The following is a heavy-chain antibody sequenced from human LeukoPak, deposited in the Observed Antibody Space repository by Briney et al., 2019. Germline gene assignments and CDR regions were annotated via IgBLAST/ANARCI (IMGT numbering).Heavy chain of an antibody. Sequence: GGSLRLSCAASGFTFSKYAMTWVRQAPGKGLEWASTISGSGGGTYYADSVKGRFTISRDNSKNTLYLQMNSLRAEDTAVYYCAKGGYTSPFDYWGQGTLVTVSS. V-gene: IGHV3-23*01. CDR2: ISGSGGGT. CDR3: AKGGYTSPFDY. J-gene: IGHJ4*02. CDR1: GFTFSKYA. D-gene: IGHD5-12*01.